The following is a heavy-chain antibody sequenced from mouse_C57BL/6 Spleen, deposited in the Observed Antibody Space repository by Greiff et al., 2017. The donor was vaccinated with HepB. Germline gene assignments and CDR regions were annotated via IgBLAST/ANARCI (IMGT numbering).Heavy chain of an antibody. J-gene: IGHJ2*01. CDR3: ARGGRDFDY. CDR1: GYSITSGYY. V-gene: IGHV3-6*01. D-gene: IGHD3-3*01. Sequence: EVQLQQSGPGLVKPSQSLSLTCSVTGYSITSGYYWNWIRQFPGNKLEWMGYISYDGSNNYNPSLKNRISITRDTSKNQFFLKLNSVTTEDTATYDCARGGRDFDYWGQGTTLTVSS. CDR2: ISYDGSN.